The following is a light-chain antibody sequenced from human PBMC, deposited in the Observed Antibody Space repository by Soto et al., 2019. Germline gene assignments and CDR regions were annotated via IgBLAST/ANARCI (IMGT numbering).Light chain of an antibody. CDR3: QQYYSWPYT. J-gene: IGKJ2*01. V-gene: IGKV3-15*01. CDR1: QSVGSN. Sequence: EIVMTQSPATLSVSPGERATLSCRASQSVGSNLAWYQQKPSQAPRLLIYGASTRAIGIPARFGGSWSGTDFTLTISSLQSEDFAVYYCQQYYSWPYTFGQGTKVDIK. CDR2: GAS.